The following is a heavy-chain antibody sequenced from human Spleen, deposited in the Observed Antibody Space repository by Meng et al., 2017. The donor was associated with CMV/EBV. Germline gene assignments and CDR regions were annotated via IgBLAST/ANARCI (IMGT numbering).Heavy chain of an antibody. V-gene: IGHV1-2*02. CDR1: GYTFTDYY. CDR2: INPNSGAT. J-gene: IGHJ5*02. Sequence: ASVKVSCKASGYTFTDYYMHWVRQAPGQGLAWMGWINPNSGATNYAQKFQGRVTMTRDTSISTAYMKLSRLRSDDTAVYYCARDWGIVVEPAAPDNWFDPWGQGTLVTVSS. CDR3: ARDWGIVVEPAAPDNWFDP. D-gene: IGHD2-2*01.